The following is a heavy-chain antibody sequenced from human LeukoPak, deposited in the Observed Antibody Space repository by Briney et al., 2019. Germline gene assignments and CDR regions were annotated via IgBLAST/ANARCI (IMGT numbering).Heavy chain of an antibody. CDR1: GFTFSSYA. V-gene: IGHV3-23*01. Sequence: PGGSLRLSCAASGFTFSSYAMSWVRQAPGKGLEWVSAISGSGGSTYYADSVKGRFTISRDNSKNTLYLQMNGLRAEDTAVYYCAKDPRSYYYYYGMDVWGQGTTVTVSS. CDR3: AKDPRSYYYYYGMDV. CDR2: ISGSGGST. J-gene: IGHJ6*02.